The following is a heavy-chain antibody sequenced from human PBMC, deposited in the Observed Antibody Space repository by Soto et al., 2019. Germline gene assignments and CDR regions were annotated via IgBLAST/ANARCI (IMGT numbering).Heavy chain of an antibody. CDR3: ARDRFYGTFDS. CDR2: INGGNGNT. CDR1: GYIFSNYL. J-gene: IGHJ4*02. Sequence: QVRLVQSGAEVKKPGASVKVSCKASGYIFSNYLIHWMRKAPGQNLEWMGSINGGNGNTKYSEKFQGRLTITRDTSASTANMELSSLISEDTAVYYCARDRFYGTFDSWGQGTLVTVSS. V-gene: IGHV1-3*01. D-gene: IGHD4-17*01.